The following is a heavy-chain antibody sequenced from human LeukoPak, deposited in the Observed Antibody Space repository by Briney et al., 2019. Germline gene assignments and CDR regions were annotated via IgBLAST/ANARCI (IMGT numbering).Heavy chain of an antibody. CDR3: ARGQGGDTRSRVY. CDR1: GGSFSGYY. J-gene: IGHJ4*02. Sequence: SETLSLTCAVYGGSFSGYYWSWIRQPPGKGLEWIGEINHSGRTTYNPSLKTRVTISVDTSKNQFSLKLSSETAAVTAVYYGARGQGGDTRSRVYWGQGTLVTVSS. CDR2: INHSGRT. V-gene: IGHV4-34*01. D-gene: IGHD2-21*01.